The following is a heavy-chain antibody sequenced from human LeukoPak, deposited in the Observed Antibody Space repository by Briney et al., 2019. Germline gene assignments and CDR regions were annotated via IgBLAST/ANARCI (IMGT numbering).Heavy chain of an antibody. Sequence: SETLSLTCTVSGGSISSGGYYWSWIRQHPGKGLEWIGYIYYSGSTYYNPSLKSRVTISVDTSKNQFSLKLSSVTAADTAVYYCASQAPVPFDLWGQGTMVTVSS. CDR2: IYYSGST. CDR3: ASQAPVPFDL. D-gene: IGHD2-2*01. CDR1: GGSISSGGYY. J-gene: IGHJ3*01. V-gene: IGHV4-31*03.